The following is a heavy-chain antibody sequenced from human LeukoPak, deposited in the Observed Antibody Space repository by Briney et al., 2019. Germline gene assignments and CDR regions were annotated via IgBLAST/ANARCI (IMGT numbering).Heavy chain of an antibody. Sequence: GGSLRLSCAASGFTFSSYGMHWVRQAPGKGLEWVAFIRYDGSNKYYADSVKGRFTISRDNSKNTLYLQMNSLRAEDTAVYYCARGGKSRFDYWGQGILVTVSS. V-gene: IGHV3-30*02. D-gene: IGHD6-25*01. CDR2: IRYDGSNK. CDR3: ARGGKSRFDY. CDR1: GFTFSSYG. J-gene: IGHJ4*02.